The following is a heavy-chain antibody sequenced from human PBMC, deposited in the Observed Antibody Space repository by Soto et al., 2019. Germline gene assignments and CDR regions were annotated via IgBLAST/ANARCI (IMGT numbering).Heavy chain of an antibody. CDR3: AREENYCSSTSCYWGGYYYYMDV. D-gene: IGHD2-2*01. CDR2: ISSSSSTI. CDR1: GFTFSSYS. V-gene: IGHV3-48*01. J-gene: IGHJ6*03. Sequence: GGSLRLSCAASGFTFSSYSMNWVRQAPGKGLEWVSYISSSSSTIYYADSVKGRFTISRDNAKNSLYLQMNSLRAEDTAVYYCAREENYCSSTSCYWGGYYYYMDVWGKGTTVTVSS.